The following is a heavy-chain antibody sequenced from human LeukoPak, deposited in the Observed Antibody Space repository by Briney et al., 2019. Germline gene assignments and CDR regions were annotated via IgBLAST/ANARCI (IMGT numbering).Heavy chain of an antibody. V-gene: IGHV3-53*01. D-gene: IGHD3-10*01. CDR2: LYSGESA. Sequence: GGSLRLSCAASGFTVSTNYMNWVRQAPGRGVEWVSILYSGESAYYADSVKGRFTVSRDSSKNTLFLQMNALRAEDTAVYYCARVGDHYHWYLDVWGRGTLVTVSS. CDR1: GFTVSTNY. CDR3: ARVGDHYHWYLDV. J-gene: IGHJ2*01.